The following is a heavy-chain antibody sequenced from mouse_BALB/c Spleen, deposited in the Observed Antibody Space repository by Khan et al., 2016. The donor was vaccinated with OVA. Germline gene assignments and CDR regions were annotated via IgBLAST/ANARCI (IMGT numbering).Heavy chain of an antibody. D-gene: IGHD2-2*01. J-gene: IGHJ3*01. CDR3: ACYGYDLAWFAY. V-gene: IGHV4-1*02. CDR1: GFDFSRYW. CDR2: INPDSSTI. Sequence: EVELVESGGGLVQPGGSLKLSCAASGFDFSRYWMSWVRQAPGKGLEWIGEINPDSSTINYTPSLKDKFIISRDNSKNTLYLQRSKVRSADTALYYCACYGYDLAWFAYWGQGTLVTVSA.